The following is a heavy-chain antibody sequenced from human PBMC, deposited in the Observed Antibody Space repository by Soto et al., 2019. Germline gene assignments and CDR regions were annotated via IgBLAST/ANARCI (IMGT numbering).Heavy chain of an antibody. Sequence: PSETLSLTCAVSGGSISSSNWWSWVRQPPGKGLEWIGEIYHSGSTNYNPSLKNRVTISVDKSKNQFSLKLSSVTAADTAVYYWARGGGERGYRSWGQGTLVTVSS. CDR3: ARGGGERGYRS. CDR1: GGSISSSNW. V-gene: IGHV4-4*02. D-gene: IGHD5-12*01. J-gene: IGHJ4*02. CDR2: IYHSGST.